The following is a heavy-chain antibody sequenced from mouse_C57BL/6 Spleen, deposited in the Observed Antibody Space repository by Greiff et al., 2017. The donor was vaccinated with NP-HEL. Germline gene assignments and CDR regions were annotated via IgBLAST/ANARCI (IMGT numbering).Heavy chain of an antibody. D-gene: IGHD1-1*01. CDR1: GFNIKNTY. Sequence: VQLKESVAELVRPGASVKLSCTASGFNIKNTYMHWVKQRPEQGLEWIGRIDPANGNTKYAPKFQGKATITADTSSNTAYLQLSSLTSEDTAIYYCASYYGTPWYYAMDYWGQGTSVTVSS. V-gene: IGHV14-3*01. CDR3: ASYYGTPWYYAMDY. CDR2: IDPANGNT. J-gene: IGHJ4*01.